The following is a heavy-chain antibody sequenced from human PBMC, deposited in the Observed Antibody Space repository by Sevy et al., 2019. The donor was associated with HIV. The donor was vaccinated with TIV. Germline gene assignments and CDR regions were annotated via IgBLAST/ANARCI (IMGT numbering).Heavy chain of an antibody. CDR1: GFTFSSYA. Sequence: GGSLRLSCAASGFTFSSYAMSWVRQAPKKGLEWVSTISASGGTTYYADSVKGRFIISRANSKNTLYLQMNTLRAEDTAVYYCANEGHSSGWYYFDYWGQGTLVTVSS. D-gene: IGHD6-19*01. J-gene: IGHJ4*02. CDR3: ANEGHSSGWYYFDY. V-gene: IGHV3-23*01. CDR2: ISASGGTT.